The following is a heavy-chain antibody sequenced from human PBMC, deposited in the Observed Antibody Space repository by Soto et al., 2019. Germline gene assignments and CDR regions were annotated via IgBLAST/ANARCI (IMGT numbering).Heavy chain of an antibody. J-gene: IGHJ5*02. CDR3: ARSTGSYYVWFDP. D-gene: IGHD1-26*01. CDR1: GYTFTSYA. V-gene: IGHV1-3*01. CDR2: INAGNGNT. Sequence: ASVKVSCKASGYTFTSYAMHWVRQAPGQRLEWMGWINAGNGNTKYSQKFQGRVAITRDTSASTAYMELSSLRSEDTAVYYCARSTGSYYVWFDPWGQGTLVTVPQ.